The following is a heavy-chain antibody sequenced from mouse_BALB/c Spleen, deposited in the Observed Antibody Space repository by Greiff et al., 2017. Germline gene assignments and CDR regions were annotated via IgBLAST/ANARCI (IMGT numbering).Heavy chain of an antibody. V-gene: IGHV5-6-5*01. CDR1: GFTFSSYA. CDR3: ARGPTVVATDWYLDV. D-gene: IGHD1-1*01. CDR2: ISSGGST. Sequence: EVQRVESGGGLVKPGGSLKLSCAASGFTFSSYAMSWVRQTPEKRLEWVASISSGGSTYYPDSVKGRFTISRDNARNILYLQMSSLRSEDTAMYYCARGPTVVATDWYLDVWGAGTTVTVSS. J-gene: IGHJ1*01.